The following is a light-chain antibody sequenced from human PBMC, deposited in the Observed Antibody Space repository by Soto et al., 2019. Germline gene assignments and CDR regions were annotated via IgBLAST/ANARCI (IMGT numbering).Light chain of an antibody. J-gene: IGKJ1*01. V-gene: IGKV1-5*03. CDR1: QTISTL. CDR3: QQYNDHPWT. CDR2: KAS. Sequence: DIQMTQSPSTLSAFVGDKVTITCRASQTISTLLAWYQQKPGKAPKLLIYKASSLVSGVPSRFSGSGSGTEFTLTISSLQPDDYAAYLCQQYNDHPWTFGQGTKVDIK.